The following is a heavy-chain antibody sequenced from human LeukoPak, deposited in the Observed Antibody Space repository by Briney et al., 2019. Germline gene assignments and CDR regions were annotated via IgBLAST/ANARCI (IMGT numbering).Heavy chain of an antibody. CDR1: GYSISSGYY. D-gene: IGHD2-15*01. Sequence: SETLSLTCTVSGYSISSGYYWGWIRQPPGKGLEWIGNIHHSGITYYNPSLKSRVTISVDMSKNQFSLKLSSVTAADTAVYYCVREILYCSGGSCYRGPFDNWGQGTLVTVSA. CDR3: VREILYCSGGSCYRGPFDN. J-gene: IGHJ4*02. V-gene: IGHV4-38-2*02. CDR2: IHHSGIT.